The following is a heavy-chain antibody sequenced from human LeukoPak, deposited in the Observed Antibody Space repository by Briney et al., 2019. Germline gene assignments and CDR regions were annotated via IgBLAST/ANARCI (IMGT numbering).Heavy chain of an antibody. D-gene: IGHD3-22*01. CDR1: GFTFSSYG. Sequence: PGGSLRLSCAASGFTFSSYGMHWVRQAPGKGPEWVAVIWYDGSNKYYADSVKGRFTISRDNSKNTLYLQMNSLRAEDTAVYYCARAGYPYYYDSSGYYFFDYWGQGTLVTVSS. CDR2: IWYDGSNK. CDR3: ARAGYPYYYDSSGYYFFDY. J-gene: IGHJ4*02. V-gene: IGHV3-33*01.